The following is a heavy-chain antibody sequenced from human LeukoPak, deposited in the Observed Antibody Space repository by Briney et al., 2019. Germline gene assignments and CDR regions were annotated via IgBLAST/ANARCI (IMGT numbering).Heavy chain of an antibody. Sequence: SETLSLTCTVSGGSISSSSYYWGWIRQPPGKGLEWIRSIYYSGSTYYNPSLKSRVTISVDTSKNQFSLKLSSVTAADTAVYYCSSSYPAGDDYWGQGTLVTVSS. D-gene: IGHD6-13*01. CDR3: SSSYPAGDDY. V-gene: IGHV4-39*01. CDR2: IYYSGST. CDR1: GGSISSSSYY. J-gene: IGHJ4*02.